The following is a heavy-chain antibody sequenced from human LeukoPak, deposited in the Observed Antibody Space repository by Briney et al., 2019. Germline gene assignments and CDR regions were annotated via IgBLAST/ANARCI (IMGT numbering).Heavy chain of an antibody. CDR2: IRYDGSNK. Sequence: GGSLRLSCAASGFSFSSYGMHWVRQAPGKGLEWVAFIRYDGSNKYYADSVKGRFTISRDNSKNTLYLQMNSLRAEDTAVYYCARGPSSWYYYYYYMDVWGKGTTVTVSS. D-gene: IGHD6-13*01. V-gene: IGHV3-30*02. CDR1: GFSFSSYG. CDR3: ARGPSSWYYYYYYMDV. J-gene: IGHJ6*03.